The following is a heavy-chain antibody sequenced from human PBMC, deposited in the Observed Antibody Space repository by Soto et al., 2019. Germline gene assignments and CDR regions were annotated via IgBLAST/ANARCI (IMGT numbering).Heavy chain of an antibody. CDR3: ARRTSSSLDY. V-gene: IGHV4-61*01. Sequence: KTSETLSLTCTVSGGSVSSGNYYWSWIRQPPGKRLEWIGYIYYSGSTTYNPSLKSRVTISVDTSKNQFSLELNSVTAADTAVYYCARRTSSSLDYWGQGTLVTVSS. CDR2: IYYSGST. D-gene: IGHD2-2*01. CDR1: GGSVSSGNYY. J-gene: IGHJ4*02.